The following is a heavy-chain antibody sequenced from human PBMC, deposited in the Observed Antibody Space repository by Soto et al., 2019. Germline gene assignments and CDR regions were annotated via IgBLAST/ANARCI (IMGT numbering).Heavy chain of an antibody. D-gene: IGHD6-6*01. V-gene: IGHV3-53*02. J-gene: IGHJ6*02. CDR3: ARTPARRGFYYYYGMDV. CDR2: IYSGGST. CDR1: GFTVSSNY. Sequence: EVQLVETGGGLIQPGGSLRLSCAASGFTVSSNYMSWVRQAPGKGLEWVSVIYSGGSTYYADSVKGRFTISRDNSKNTLYLQMNSLRAEDTAVYYCARTPARRGFYYYYGMDVWCQGTTVTVSS.